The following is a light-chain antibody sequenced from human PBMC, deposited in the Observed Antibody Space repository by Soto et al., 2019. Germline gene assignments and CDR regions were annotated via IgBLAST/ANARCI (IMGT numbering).Light chain of an antibody. CDR3: QQYNTYWGYI. Sequence: DIQMTQSPSTLSASVGDRVTITCRASQSISSWLAWYQQKPGKAPKLLIYKASTLESGVPSRFSGSGSVTEFTLTISSLQPDDFATYYCQQYNTYWGYIFGQGNKL. J-gene: IGKJ2*01. CDR2: KAS. CDR1: QSISSW. V-gene: IGKV1-5*03.